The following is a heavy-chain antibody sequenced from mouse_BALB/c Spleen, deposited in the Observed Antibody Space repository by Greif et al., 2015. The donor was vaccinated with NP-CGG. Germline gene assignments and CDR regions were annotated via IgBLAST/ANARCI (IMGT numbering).Heavy chain of an antibody. Sequence: EVMLVESGGGLVKPGGSLKLSCAASGFTFSSYAMSWVRQTPEKRLEWVASISSGGSTYYPDSVKGRFTISRDNARNILYLQMSSLRSEDTAMYYCARDGMVREYFDYWGQGTTLTVSS. CDR3: ARDGMVREYFDY. J-gene: IGHJ2*01. V-gene: IGHV5-6-5*01. CDR2: ISSGGST. D-gene: IGHD2-14*01. CDR1: GFTFSSYA.